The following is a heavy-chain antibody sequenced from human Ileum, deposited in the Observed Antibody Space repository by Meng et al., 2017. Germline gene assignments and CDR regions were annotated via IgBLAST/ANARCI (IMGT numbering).Heavy chain of an antibody. CDR3: ASGGHSDVVTAYDY. J-gene: IGHJ4*02. CDR1: HGSTRSYY. CDR2: IYYSGIA. V-gene: IGHV4-59*01. D-gene: IGHD3-9*01. Sequence: GSLRLSCTVSHGSTRSYYWSWIRQSPGEGLEWIGYIYYSGIANYSPSLRSRVSMSIDTSKNQFFLRLSSVTAADTTMYYCASGGHSDVVTAYDYWGQGTLVTVSS.